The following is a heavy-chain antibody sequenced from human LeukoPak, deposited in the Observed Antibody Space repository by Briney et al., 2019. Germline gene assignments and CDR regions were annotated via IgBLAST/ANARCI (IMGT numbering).Heavy chain of an antibody. V-gene: IGHV4-4*07. CDR2: IYTSGRT. D-gene: IGHD6-19*01. CDR1: GGSISSYY. Sequence: SETLSLTCTVSGGSISSYYWRWIRQPAGKGLEWIGRIYTSGRTNYNPSLKRRVTISVDKSKNHFSLKLSSVTAADTAVYYCARSLGIGYSSGWYGQNWFDPWGQGTLVTVSS. J-gene: IGHJ5*02. CDR3: ARSLGIGYSSGWYGQNWFDP.